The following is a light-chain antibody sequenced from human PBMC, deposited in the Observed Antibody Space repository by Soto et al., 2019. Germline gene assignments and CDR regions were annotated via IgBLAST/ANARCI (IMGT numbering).Light chain of an antibody. J-gene: IGKJ4*01. Sequence: DLQMTQSPSSLSASVGDRVTITCQASQDITNDLNWYQQKPGKAPKVLIYEASNLKTGVPSRFRGSGSGTDFTFTISSLQPEDIATYFCQQYDNVPLTFGWGSKGEIK. CDR3: QQYDNVPLT. CDR2: EAS. V-gene: IGKV1-33*01. CDR1: QDITND.